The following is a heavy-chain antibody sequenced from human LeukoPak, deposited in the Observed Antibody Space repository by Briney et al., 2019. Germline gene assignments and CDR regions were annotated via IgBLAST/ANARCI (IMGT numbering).Heavy chain of an antibody. CDR2: ISGDGDIT. D-gene: IGHD3-22*01. CDR1: GFTFDDYA. J-gene: IGHJ4*02. Sequence: PGGSLRLSCAASGFTFDDYAMHWVRQAPGKGLEWVSLISGDGDITYYIDSVKGRFTISRDNRKNSLYLQMSSLRTEDTALYYCAKEPHYYDSSGYYWGQGTLVTVSS. V-gene: IGHV3-43*02. CDR3: AKEPHYYDSSGYY.